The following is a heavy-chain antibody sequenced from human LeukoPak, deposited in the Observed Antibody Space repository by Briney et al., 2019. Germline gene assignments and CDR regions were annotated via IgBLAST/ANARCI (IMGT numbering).Heavy chain of an antibody. CDR2: VSVRADST. D-gene: IGHD3-9*01. CDR3: AKASPYYDILTGYYYYFDS. CDR1: GCTFSSNA. J-gene: IGHJ4*02. Sequence: GGSLRLSCAASGCTFSSNAMSWVRQAPGKGLEWVSAVSVRADSTYYADSVKGRFTISRDNSKNMVYLQMNSLGAEDTAVYYCAKASPYYDILTGYYYYFDSWGQGTLVTVSS. V-gene: IGHV3-23*01.